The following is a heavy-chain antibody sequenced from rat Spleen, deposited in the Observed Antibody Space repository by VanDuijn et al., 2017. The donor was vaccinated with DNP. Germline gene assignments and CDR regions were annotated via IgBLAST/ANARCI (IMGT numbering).Heavy chain of an antibody. Sequence: EVQLVESGGGVVQPGRSLKLSCAASGFTFSDYNMAWVRQAPKKGLEWVATIIHDGKRTYYRDSVKGRFTISRDNAKSTLYLQMDSLMSEDSATYYCTTLNYYASLSEYFDYWGPGVMVTVSS. V-gene: IGHV5S10*01. CDR2: IIHDGKRT. CDR3: TTLNYYASLSEYFDY. CDR1: GFTFSDYN. J-gene: IGHJ2*01. D-gene: IGHD1-12*01.